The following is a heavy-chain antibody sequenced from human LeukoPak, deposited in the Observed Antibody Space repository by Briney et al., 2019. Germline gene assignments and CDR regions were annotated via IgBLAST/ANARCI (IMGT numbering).Heavy chain of an antibody. CDR3: VRLLSSSKRKDDY. J-gene: IGHJ4*02. D-gene: IGHD6-13*01. Sequence: SSETLSLTCAVYGGSFSGYYWSWIRQPPGKGLEWIGEINHSGSTNYNPSLKSRVTISVDTSKNQFSLKLSSVTAADTAVYYCVRLLSSSKRKDDYWGQGTLVTVSS. CDR1: GGSFSGYY. CDR2: INHSGST. V-gene: IGHV4-34*01.